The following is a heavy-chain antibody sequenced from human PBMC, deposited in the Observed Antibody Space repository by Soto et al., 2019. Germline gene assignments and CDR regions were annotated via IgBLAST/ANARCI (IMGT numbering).Heavy chain of an antibody. Sequence: SETLSLTCTICSASISSITNHYSTWFRQPPGKGLEWVGYISKSGYTSYNPSLKSRVTLSVDTSKNQFSLKLTSVTAADTALYYCATQGFGALHGLVDVWGQGTTVT. J-gene: IGHJ6*02. CDR2: ISKSGYT. CDR1: SASISSITNHY. V-gene: IGHV4-59*08. D-gene: IGHD3-10*01. CDR3: ATQGFGALHGLVDV.